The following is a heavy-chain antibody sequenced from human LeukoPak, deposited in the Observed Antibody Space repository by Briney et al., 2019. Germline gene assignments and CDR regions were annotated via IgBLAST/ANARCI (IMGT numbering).Heavy chain of an antibody. CDR3: ARALRNWNSLYDY. V-gene: IGHV1-2*04. D-gene: IGHD1-7*01. CDR1: GYTFTGYY. Sequence: ASVTVSCKASGYTFTGYYMHWVRQAPGQGLEWMGWINPNSGGTNYAQKFQGWVTMTRDTSISTAYMELSRLRSDDTAVYYCARALRNWNSLYDYWGQGTLVTVSS. CDR2: INPNSGGT. J-gene: IGHJ4*02.